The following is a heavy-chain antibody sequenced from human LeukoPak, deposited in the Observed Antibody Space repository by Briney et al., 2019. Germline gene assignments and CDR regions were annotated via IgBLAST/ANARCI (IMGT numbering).Heavy chain of an antibody. J-gene: IGHJ4*02. CDR3: ATDRLNYYGSGKFQY. D-gene: IGHD3-10*01. Sequence: AASVKVSCKASGDSFFGYYMNWVRQAPGQGLEWMGYINPNNGRTNFAQTFQGRVTLTWDTSISTAYMDLTRLTSDDTAVYYCATDRLNYYGSGKFQYWGQGTLVTVSS. CDR2: INPNNGRT. V-gene: IGHV1-2*02. CDR1: GDSFFGYY.